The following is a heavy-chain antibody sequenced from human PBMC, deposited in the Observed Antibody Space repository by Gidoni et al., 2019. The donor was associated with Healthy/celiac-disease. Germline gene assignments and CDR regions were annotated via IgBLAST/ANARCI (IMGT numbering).Heavy chain of an antibody. J-gene: IGHJ3*02. V-gene: IGHV3-23*01. CDR2: ISGSGGST. CDR3: AKASATAWAFDI. CDR1: GFTFSSYA. Sequence: EVQLLESGGGLVQPGGSLRLSCAASGFTFSSYAMRWVRQAPGKGLEWVSGISGSGGSTYYADSVKGRFTISRDSSKNTLYLQMNSLRAEDTAVYYCAKASATAWAFDIWGQGTMVTVSS.